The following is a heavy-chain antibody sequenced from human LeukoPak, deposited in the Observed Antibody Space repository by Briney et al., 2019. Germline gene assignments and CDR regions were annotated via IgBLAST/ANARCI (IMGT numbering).Heavy chain of an antibody. CDR1: GGSISSSNW. V-gene: IGHV4-4*02. Sequence: PSGTLSLTCAVSGGSISSSNWWSWVRQPPGKGLEWIGEIYHSGSTNYNPSLKSRVTISVDTSKNQFSLKLSSVTAADTAVYYCARNLGIVRFGEEVNWFDPWGQGTLVTVSS. CDR3: ARNLGIVRFGEEVNWFDP. D-gene: IGHD3-10*01. J-gene: IGHJ5*02. CDR2: IYHSGST.